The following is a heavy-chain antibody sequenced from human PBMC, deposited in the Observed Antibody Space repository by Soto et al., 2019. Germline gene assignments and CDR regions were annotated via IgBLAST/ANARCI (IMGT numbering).Heavy chain of an antibody. CDR1: GGSFSGYY. V-gene: IGHV4-34*01. Sequence: SETLSLTCAVYGGSFSGYYWSWIRQPPGKGLEWIGEINHSGSTNYNPSLKSRVTISVDTSKNQFSLKLSSVTAADTAVYYCARVYGGNSGAFDIWGQGTMVTV. J-gene: IGHJ3*02. CDR2: INHSGST. CDR3: ARVYGGNSGAFDI. D-gene: IGHD4-17*01.